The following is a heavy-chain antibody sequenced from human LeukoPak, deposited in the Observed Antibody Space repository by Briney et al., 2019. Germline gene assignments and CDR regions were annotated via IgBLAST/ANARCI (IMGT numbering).Heavy chain of an antibody. CDR3: ARANDIVVAF. Sequence: SETLSLTCAVYGGSFSGYYWSWIRQPPGKGLEWIGEINHSGSTNYNPSLKSRVTISADTSKNQFSLKLSSVTAADTAVYYCARANDIVVAFWGQGTLVTVSS. J-gene: IGHJ4*02. V-gene: IGHV4-34*01. D-gene: IGHD2-2*01. CDR1: GGSFSGYY. CDR2: INHSGST.